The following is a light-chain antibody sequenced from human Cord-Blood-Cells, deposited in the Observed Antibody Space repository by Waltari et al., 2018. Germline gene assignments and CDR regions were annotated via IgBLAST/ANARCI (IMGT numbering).Light chain of an antibody. CDR2: DAS. CDR1: QSVSSY. J-gene: IGKJ4*01. V-gene: IGKV3-11*01. Sequence: EIVLTQSPATLSLSPGERATLSCRASQSVSSYLAWYQQKPGQAPRRLIYDASNRATGIPARFRGSGSGTDFTLSISGLEPEDFAVYYCQQRSNWPLTFGGGTKVEIK. CDR3: QQRSNWPLT.